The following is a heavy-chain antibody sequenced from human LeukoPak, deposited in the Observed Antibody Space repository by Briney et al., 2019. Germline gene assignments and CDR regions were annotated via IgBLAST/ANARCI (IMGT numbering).Heavy chain of an antibody. CDR1: GYTFTSYY. D-gene: IGHD6-19*01. V-gene: IGHV1-46*01. J-gene: IGHJ6*02. Sequence: ASVKVSCKASGYTFTSYYMHWVRQAPGQGLEWMGIINPSGGSTSYAQKFQGRVTMTRNTSISTAYMELSSLRSEDTAVYYCARGQSSGWSILYYYGMDVWGLGTTVTVSS. CDR3: ARGQSSGWSILYYYGMDV. CDR2: INPSGGST.